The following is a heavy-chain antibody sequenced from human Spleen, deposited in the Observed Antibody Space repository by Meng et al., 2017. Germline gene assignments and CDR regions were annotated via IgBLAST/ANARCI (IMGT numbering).Heavy chain of an antibody. D-gene: IGHD6-13*01. CDR3: AREIYSSWYNGYYGMDV. Sequence: GGSLRLSCAASGFTFSSYSMNWVRQAPGKGLEWVSSISSSSSYIYYADSVEGRFTISRDNAKNSLYLQMNSLRAEDTAVYYCAREIYSSWYNGYYGMDVWGQGTTVTVSS. CDR1: GFTFSSYS. CDR2: ISSSSSYI. V-gene: IGHV3-21*01. J-gene: IGHJ6*02.